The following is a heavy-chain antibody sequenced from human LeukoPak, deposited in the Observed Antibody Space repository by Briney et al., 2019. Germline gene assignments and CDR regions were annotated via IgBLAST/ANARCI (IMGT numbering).Heavy chain of an antibody. CDR1: GFTFTSSA. D-gene: IGHD6-19*01. CDR3: ARDGALVAVADRSVYYGMDV. CDR2: INPSGGST. V-gene: IGHV1-46*01. Sequence: GTSVKVSCKASGFTFTSSAMHWVRQAPGQGLEWMGIINPSGGSTSYAQKFQGRVTMTRDTSTSTVYMELSSLRSEDTAVYYCARDGALVAVADRSVYYGMDVWGQGTTVTVSS. J-gene: IGHJ6*02.